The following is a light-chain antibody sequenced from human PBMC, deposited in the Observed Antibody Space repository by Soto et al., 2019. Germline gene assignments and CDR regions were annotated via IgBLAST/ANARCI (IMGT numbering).Light chain of an antibody. V-gene: IGKV3-20*01. Sequence: EIVLTQSPVTLSLSPGERATLSCRASQSVSSSYLAWYQQKPGQAPRLLIYGASSRATGIPDRFSGSGSGTDFTLTISRLEPEDFAVYYCQQYGSSLGVTFGG. CDR1: QSVSSSY. CDR3: QQYGSSLGVT. CDR2: GAS. J-gene: IGKJ4*01.